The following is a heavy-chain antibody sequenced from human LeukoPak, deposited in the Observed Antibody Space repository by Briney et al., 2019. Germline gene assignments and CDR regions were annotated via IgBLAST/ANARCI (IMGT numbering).Heavy chain of an antibody. CDR1: RFTLSSYW. V-gene: IGHV3-74*01. J-gene: IGHJ6*02. CDR3: ARVFSDTSSDMDV. D-gene: IGHD1-26*01. Sequence: GGSLRLSCAASRFTLSSYWMHWVRQAPGKGMVWVSRINSDGSSRTYADSVKGRFTISRDNAKNTLYLQMNSLRAEDTAVYYCARVFSDTSSDMDVWGQGTTVTVAS. CDR2: INSDGSSR.